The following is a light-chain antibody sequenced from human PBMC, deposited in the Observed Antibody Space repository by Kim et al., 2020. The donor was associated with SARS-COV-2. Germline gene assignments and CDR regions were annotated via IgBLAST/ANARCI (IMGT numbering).Light chain of an antibody. CDR3: QVWDSSSDHVV. V-gene: IGLV3-21*01. CDR1: NFGPNN. CDR2: YDS. Sequence: PGMRARMTCGGDNFGPNNVHWYQQKSGQAPVLVIYYDSDRPSGIPERFSGSSSGNTAALTIFRVEAGDEADYYCQVWDSSSDHVVFGGGTKLTVL. J-gene: IGLJ2*01.